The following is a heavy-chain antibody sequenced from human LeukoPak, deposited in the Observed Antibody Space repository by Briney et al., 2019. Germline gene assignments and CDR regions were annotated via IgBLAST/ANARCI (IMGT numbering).Heavy chain of an antibody. CDR1: GFTFSSYS. J-gene: IGHJ4*02. V-gene: IGHV3-21*01. D-gene: IGHD6-13*01. CDR2: ISSSSSYI. Sequence: GGSLRLSCAASGFTFSSYSMNWVRQAPGKGLGWVSSISSSSSYIYYADSVKGRFTISRDNAKNSLYLQMNSLRAEDTAVYYCARAGSSWYYLYGGQGTLVTVSS. CDR3: ARAGSSWYYLY.